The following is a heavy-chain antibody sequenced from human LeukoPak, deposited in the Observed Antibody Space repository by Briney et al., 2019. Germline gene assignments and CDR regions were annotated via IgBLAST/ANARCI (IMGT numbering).Heavy chain of an antibody. CDR1: GMRFSDFY. Sequence: GGSLRLSCAASGMRFSDFYMSWMRQAPGKGLEWISFISSNGNIIHYADSAKGRFTISRDNAKNSLYLHMDSLRVEDTATYYCASGGRAYNFWGPGTGVTVSS. CDR2: ISSNGNII. D-gene: IGHD1-14*01. J-gene: IGHJ4*02. CDR3: ASGGRAYNF. V-gene: IGHV3-11*01.